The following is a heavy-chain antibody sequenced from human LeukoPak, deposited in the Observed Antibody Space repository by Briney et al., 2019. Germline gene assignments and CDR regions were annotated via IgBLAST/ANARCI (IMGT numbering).Heavy chain of an antibody. D-gene: IGHD2-21*01. CDR1: GFTFSSYS. Sequence: GGSLRLSCAASGFTFSSYSMNWVRQAPGKGLEWVSSISSSSSYIYYADSVKGRFTISRDNAKNSLYLQMNSLRAEDTAVYYCARDTPTYDNWFDPWGRGTLVTVSS. CDR2: ISSSSSYI. CDR3: ARDTPTYDNWFDP. V-gene: IGHV3-21*01. J-gene: IGHJ5*02.